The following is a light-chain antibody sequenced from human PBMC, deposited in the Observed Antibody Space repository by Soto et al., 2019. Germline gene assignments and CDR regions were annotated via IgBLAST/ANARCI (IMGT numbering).Light chain of an antibody. CDR2: EVS. V-gene: IGLV2-23*02. Sequence: QSALTQPASVSGSPGQSITISCTGTSSDVGSYNLVSWYQQHQGKAPKLMIYEVSKRPSGVSNRFSGSKSGNTASLTISGLQAEDEADYYCCSYAGSSTSRVFGTGTKLTVL. CDR3: CSYAGSSTSRV. J-gene: IGLJ1*01. CDR1: SSDVGSYNL.